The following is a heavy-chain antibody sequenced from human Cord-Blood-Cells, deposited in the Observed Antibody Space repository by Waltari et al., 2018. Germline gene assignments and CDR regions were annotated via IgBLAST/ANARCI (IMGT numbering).Heavy chain of an antibody. D-gene: IGHD6-13*01. CDR3: ARGLRVQSSSWYGFNWFDP. Sequence: TLSLTCAVYGGSFSGYYWSWIRQPPGKGLEWIGEINHSGSTNYNPSLKSRVTISVDTSKNQFSLKLSSVTAADTAVYYCARGLRVQSSSWYGFNWFDPWGQGTLVTVSS. CDR1: GGSFSGYY. CDR2: INHSGST. V-gene: IGHV4-34*01. J-gene: IGHJ5*02.